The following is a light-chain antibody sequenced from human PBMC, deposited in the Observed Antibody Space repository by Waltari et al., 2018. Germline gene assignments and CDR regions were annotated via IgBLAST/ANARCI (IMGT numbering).Light chain of an antibody. CDR1: QSLLDRNGYNL. J-gene: IGKJ1*01. CDR3: MQALQTPWT. V-gene: IGKV2-28*01. CDR2: FGS. Sequence: DIVVTQSPLSLPVTPGDPASISCRSSQSLLDRNGYNLLDWYLQKPGQSPQLLIYFGSNRASGVPDRFSGSGSGRDFTLKISRVEAEDVGVYYCMQALQTPWTFGQGTKVEIK.